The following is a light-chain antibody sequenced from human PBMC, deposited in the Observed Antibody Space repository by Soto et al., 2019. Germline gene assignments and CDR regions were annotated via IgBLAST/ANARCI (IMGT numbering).Light chain of an antibody. V-gene: IGKV1-12*01. CDR1: QDISNR. J-gene: IGKJ4*01. CDR3: QQADSFPFT. Sequence: DLQMTQSPSFVSATVGDTVTVTCRASQDISNRLAWYQQKPGKAPRFLIFAASNLHSGVPSRFSGGGSGTDFTLTISSLQPEDFASYYCQQADSFPFTFGGGTKVEIK. CDR2: AAS.